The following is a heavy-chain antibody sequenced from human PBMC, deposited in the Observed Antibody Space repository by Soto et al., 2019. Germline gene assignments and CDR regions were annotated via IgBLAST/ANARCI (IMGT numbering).Heavy chain of an antibody. V-gene: IGHV3-23*01. D-gene: IGHD2-15*01. CDR1: GFTFSSYA. CDR2: ISGSGGST. Sequence: GGSLRLSCAASGFTFSSYAMSWVRQAPGKGLEWVSAISGSGGSTYYADSVKGRFTISRDNSKNTLYLQMNSLRAEDTAVYYCAKDSLRYCSGGSCPFDYWGQGTLVTVSS. CDR3: AKDSLRYCSGGSCPFDY. J-gene: IGHJ4*02.